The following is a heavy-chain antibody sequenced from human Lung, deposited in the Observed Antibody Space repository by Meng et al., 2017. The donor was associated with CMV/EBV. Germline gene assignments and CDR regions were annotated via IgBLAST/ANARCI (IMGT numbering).Heavy chain of an antibody. J-gene: IGHJ4*02. D-gene: IGHD3-22*01. V-gene: IGHV3-23*01. CDR3: AKGENYFDSSGLDY. CDR2: ISGGGDNT. CDR1: GFTFRNCA. Sequence: GGSXRLXXTGSGFTFRNCAMSWVRQAPGKGLEFVSSISGGGDNTYYTDSVKGRFIISGDNSKNTLYLQMDSLRAEDTALYYCAKGENYFDSSGLDYWGQGSQXTSPQ.